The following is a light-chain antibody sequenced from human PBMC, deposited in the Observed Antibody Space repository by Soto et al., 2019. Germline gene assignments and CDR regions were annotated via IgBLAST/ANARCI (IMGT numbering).Light chain of an antibody. CDR3: RSYIGTSWV. V-gene: IGLV2-14*01. Sequence: QAVLTQPASVSGSPGQSITISCTGTSSDVGGLVSWYQQHPGKAPKLVLYDVSNRPSGVSNRFSGSKSGNTASLTISGLQAEDEADYYCRSYIGTSWVFGGGTQLTVL. J-gene: IGLJ3*02. CDR2: DVS. CDR1: SSDVGGL.